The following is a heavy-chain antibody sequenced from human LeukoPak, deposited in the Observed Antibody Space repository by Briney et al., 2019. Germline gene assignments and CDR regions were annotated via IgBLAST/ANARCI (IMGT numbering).Heavy chain of an antibody. J-gene: IGHJ4*02. V-gene: IGHV4-59*01. CDR1: DDSITMYY. D-gene: IGHD3-22*01. CDR2: IYYSGST. Sequence: ASETLSLTCTVSDDSITMYYWSWIRQPPGKGLEWIGYIYYSGSTNYNPSLKSRVTISVDTSKNQFSLKLSSVTAADTAVYYCARYYYDSSGYSYYFDYWGQGTLVTVSS. CDR3: ARYYYDSSGYSYYFDY.